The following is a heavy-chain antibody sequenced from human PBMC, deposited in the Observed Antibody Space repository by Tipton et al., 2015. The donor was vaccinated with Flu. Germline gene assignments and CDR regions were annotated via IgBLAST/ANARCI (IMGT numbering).Heavy chain of an antibody. Sequence: LRLSCTVSGGSISSYYWSWIRQPPGKGLEWIGYIYYSGSTNYNPSLKSRVTISVDTSKNQFSLKLSSVTAADTAVYYCARELNYGMDVWDQGTTVTVSS. V-gene: IGHV4-59*01. CDR1: GGSISSYY. CDR3: ARELNYGMDV. J-gene: IGHJ6*02. CDR2: IYYSGST.